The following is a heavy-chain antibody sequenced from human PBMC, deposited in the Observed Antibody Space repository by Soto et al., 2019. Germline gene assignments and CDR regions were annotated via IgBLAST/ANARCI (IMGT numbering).Heavy chain of an antibody. V-gene: IGHV3-33*01. J-gene: IGHJ4*02. Sequence: QVQLVESGGGVVQPGRSLRLSCAASGFTFSSYGMHWVRQAPGKGLEWVAVIWYDGSNKYYADSVKGRFTISRDNSKNTLYLQMNSLRAEDTAVYYCARGEIQLWSKFDYWGQGTLATVSS. D-gene: IGHD5-18*01. CDR3: ARGEIQLWSKFDY. CDR2: IWYDGSNK. CDR1: GFTFSSYG.